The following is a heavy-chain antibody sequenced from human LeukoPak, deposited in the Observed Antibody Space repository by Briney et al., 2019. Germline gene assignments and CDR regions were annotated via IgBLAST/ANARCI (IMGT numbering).Heavy chain of an antibody. CDR2: INPNSGGT. D-gene: IGHD3-3*01. CDR1: GYTFTGHY. V-gene: IGHV1-2*02. CDR3: ARDFDYYYYGMDV. Sequence: ASVKVSCKASGYTFTGHYMHWVRQAPGQGLEWMGWINPNSGGTNYAQKFQGRVTMTRDTSISTAYMELSRLRSDDTAVYYCARDFDYYYYGMDVWGQGTTVTVSS. J-gene: IGHJ6*02.